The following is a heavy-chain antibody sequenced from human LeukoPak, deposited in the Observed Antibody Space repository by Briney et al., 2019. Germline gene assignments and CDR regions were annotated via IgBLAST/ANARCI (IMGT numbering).Heavy chain of an antibody. D-gene: IGHD6-13*01. CDR1: GFTFSSYG. J-gene: IGHJ4*02. CDR2: ISYDGSNK. V-gene: IGHV3-30*18. CDR3: AKEKGYSSSWTFDY. Sequence: GGSRRLSCAASGFTFSSYGMHWVRQAPGKGLEWVAVISYDGSNKYYADSVKGRFTISRDNSKNTLYLQMNSLRAEDTAVYYCAKEKGYSSSWTFDYWGQGTLVTVSS.